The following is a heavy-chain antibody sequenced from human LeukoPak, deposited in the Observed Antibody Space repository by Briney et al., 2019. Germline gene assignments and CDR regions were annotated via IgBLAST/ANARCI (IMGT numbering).Heavy chain of an antibody. CDR3: ARRNPGYSSSWYFNDY. D-gene: IGHD6-13*01. Sequence: PGGSLRLSCAASGFTFSTYSMNWVRPAPGKGLEWVSSISSNFSYIHYADSVKGRFTISRDNAKNSLYLQTSSLRAEDTAVYYCARRNPGYSSSWYFNDYWGQGTLVTVSS. J-gene: IGHJ4*02. CDR2: ISSNFSYI. V-gene: IGHV3-21*01. CDR1: GFTFSTYS.